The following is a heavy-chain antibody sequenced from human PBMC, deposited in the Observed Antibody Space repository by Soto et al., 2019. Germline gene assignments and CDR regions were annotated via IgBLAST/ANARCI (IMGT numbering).Heavy chain of an antibody. V-gene: IGHV4-34*01. CDR1: GGSFTGYY. D-gene: IGHD3-3*02. CDR3: VRGQPHRITIFEVVIRSYDYGMDV. CDR2: INYRGSS. J-gene: IGHJ6*02. Sequence: QVQLQQWGAGLLKPSETLSLTCAVYGGSFTGYYWTWIRQTPGKGLEWIGEINYRGSSYYNPSLESRISIAVDTSKNQFSLKLRSVTAADTAVYFCVRGQPHRITIFEVVIRSYDYGMDVWGQGTTVTVSS.